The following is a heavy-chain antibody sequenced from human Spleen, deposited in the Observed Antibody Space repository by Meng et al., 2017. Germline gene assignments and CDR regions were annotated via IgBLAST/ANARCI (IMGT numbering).Heavy chain of an antibody. D-gene: IGHD6-13*01. CDR2: IHPSGST. Sequence: QVQLQQWGSGLLKPSETLSLTCAVYGGSFSNYYWSWIRQPPGKGLEWIGEIHPSGSTNYNPSLKRRVTISVDTSKIQFSLKLSSVTAADTAVYYCASLSTSWSGADYWGQGTLVTVSS. CDR3: ASLSTSWSGADY. CDR1: GGSFSNYY. V-gene: IGHV4-34*01. J-gene: IGHJ4*02.